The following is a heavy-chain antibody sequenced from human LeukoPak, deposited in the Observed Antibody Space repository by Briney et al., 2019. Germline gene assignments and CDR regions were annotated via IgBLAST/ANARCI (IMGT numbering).Heavy chain of an antibody. D-gene: IGHD4-17*01. CDR2: INHSGST. CDR3: ARLGVATVNNGVFEGY. Sequence: PSETLSLTCAVYGGSFSGYYWSWIRQPPGKGLEWIGEINHSGSTNYNPSLKSRVTISVDTSKNQFSLKLSSVTAADTAVYYCARLGVATVNNGVFEGYWGQGTLVTVSS. J-gene: IGHJ4*02. CDR1: GGSFSGYY. V-gene: IGHV4-34*01.